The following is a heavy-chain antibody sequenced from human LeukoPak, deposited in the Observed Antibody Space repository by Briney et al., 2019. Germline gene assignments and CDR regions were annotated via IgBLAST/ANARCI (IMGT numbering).Heavy chain of an antibody. D-gene: IGHD4-17*01. CDR2: MNPNRGNT. J-gene: IGHJ6*02. CDR1: GYTFTSYD. Sequence: ASVKVSCKASGYTFTSYDIIWVRQATGQGLEWMGWMNPNRGNTGYAQKFQGRVTMTRNTSISTAYMELSSLRSEDTAVYYCARGGEAGDYGDYGKHYYYYYGMDVWGQGTTVTVSS. V-gene: IGHV1-8*01. CDR3: ARGGEAGDYGDYGKHYYYYYGMDV.